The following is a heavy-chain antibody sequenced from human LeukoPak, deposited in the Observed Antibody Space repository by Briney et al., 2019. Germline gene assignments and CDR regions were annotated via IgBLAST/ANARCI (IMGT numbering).Heavy chain of an antibody. CDR3: AKPISGGLAVTADWFHP. J-gene: IGHJ5*01. V-gene: IGHV3-48*01. D-gene: IGHD6-19*01. Sequence: GGSLRLSCAASGFTFSIYSMNWVRQAPGKGLEWVSYISSGSSTIYYAASVRGRFTISRDNSKNTLYLQVNTLRADDTATYYCAKPISGGLAVTADWFHPWGQGTLVVVSS. CDR1: GFTFSIYS. CDR2: ISSGSSTI.